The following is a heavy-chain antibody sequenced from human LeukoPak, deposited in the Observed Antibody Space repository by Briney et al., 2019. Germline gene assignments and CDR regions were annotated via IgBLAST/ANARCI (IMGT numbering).Heavy chain of an antibody. CDR3: ARIDPLGFFGQ. V-gene: IGHV4-59*12. D-gene: IGHD6-25*01. CDR2: IFYSGHS. J-gene: IGHJ4*02. CDR1: GGFNSRYY. Sequence: PSETLSLTCSVSGGFNSRYYWSWVRQPLGKGLEWLGHIFYSGHSTYNASLTSRIRMSVDTSKAQFSLELASVIGADTAVYYCARIDPLGFFGQWGQGILVTVSS.